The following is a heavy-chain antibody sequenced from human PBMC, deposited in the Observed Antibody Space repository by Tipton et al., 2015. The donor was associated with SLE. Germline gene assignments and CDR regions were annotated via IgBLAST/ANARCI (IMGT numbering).Heavy chain of an antibody. Sequence: QVQLVQSGSELKKPGASVKVSCETSGYSLTNNAMNWVRQAPGQGLEWMGWIKTNSGNPTYAQGFTGRVVFSLDTPVSTAYLQISGLKPEDTAVYYCARGSFDGRSNFDYWGQGTLVTVSS. J-gene: IGHJ4*02. CDR1: GYSLTNNA. V-gene: IGHV7-4-1*02. CDR2: IKTNSGNP. D-gene: IGHD2/OR15-2a*01. CDR3: ARGSFDGRSNFDY.